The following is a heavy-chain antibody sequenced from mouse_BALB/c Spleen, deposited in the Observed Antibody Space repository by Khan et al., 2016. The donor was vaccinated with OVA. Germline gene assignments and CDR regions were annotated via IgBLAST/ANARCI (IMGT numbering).Heavy chain of an antibody. V-gene: IGHV1-87*01. D-gene: IGHD2-14*01. CDR1: GYTFTTYW. Sequence: VQLQQSGAELARPGASVKLSCKASGYTFTTYWMQWVKQRPGQGLEWIGTIYPGDGDTRYTQNFKDKATLTADTSSSTAYMQLSSLASEDSAVYYCASVRYYYFDYWGQGTTLTVSS. CDR3: ASVRYYYFDY. J-gene: IGHJ2*01. CDR2: IYPGDGDT.